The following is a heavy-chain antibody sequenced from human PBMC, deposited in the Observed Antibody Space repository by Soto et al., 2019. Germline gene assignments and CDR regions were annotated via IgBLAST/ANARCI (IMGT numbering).Heavy chain of an antibody. D-gene: IGHD3-16*02. V-gene: IGHV4-34*01. CDR1: GGSFSGYY. Sequence: SETLSLTCAVYGGSFSGYYWSWIRQPPGKGLEWIGEINHSGSTNYNPSLKSRVTISIDTSKNQFSLKLSSVTAADTAVYYCARRDDYVWGSYRHRYFDYWGQGTLVTVSS. J-gene: IGHJ4*02. CDR2: INHSGST. CDR3: ARRDDYVWGSYRHRYFDY.